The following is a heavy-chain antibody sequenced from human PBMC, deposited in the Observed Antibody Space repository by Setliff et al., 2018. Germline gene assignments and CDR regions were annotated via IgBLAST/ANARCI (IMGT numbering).Heavy chain of an antibody. CDR2: IYPGDSDT. J-gene: IGHJ5*02. Sequence: PGESLKISCKGSGYNFNNDWIGWVRQMPGKGLEWMGIIYPGDSDTRYSPSFQGQVTISADKSISTAYLQWSSLKASDTAMYYCARSRSNFWSGYFNWFDPWGQGT. V-gene: IGHV5-51*01. CDR3: ARSRSNFWSGYFNWFDP. D-gene: IGHD3-3*01. CDR1: GYNFNNDW.